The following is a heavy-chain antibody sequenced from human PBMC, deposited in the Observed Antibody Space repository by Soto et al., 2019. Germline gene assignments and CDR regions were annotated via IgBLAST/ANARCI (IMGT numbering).Heavy chain of an antibody. CDR2: IYYSGST. J-gene: IGHJ4*02. CDR1: GGSISSGGYY. D-gene: IGHD5-18*01. CDR3: ARGGLWASDDY. Sequence: PSETLSLTCTVSGGSISSGGYYWSWILQHPGKGLEWIGYIYYSGSTYYNPSLKSRVTISVDTSKNQFSLKLSSVTAADTAVYYCARGGLWASDDYWGQGTLVTVSS. V-gene: IGHV4-31*03.